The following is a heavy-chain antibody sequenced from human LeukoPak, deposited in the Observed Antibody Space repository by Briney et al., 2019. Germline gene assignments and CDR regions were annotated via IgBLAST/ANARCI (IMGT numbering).Heavy chain of an antibody. Sequence: SETLSLTCTVSGGSISSYYWSWIRQPAGKGLEWIGRIYTSGGTNYNPSLKSRVTMSVDTSKNQFSLKLSSVTAADTAVYYCARDPYYYDSSQFDPWGQGTLVTVSS. J-gene: IGHJ5*02. V-gene: IGHV4-4*07. CDR2: IYTSGGT. CDR3: ARDPYYYDSSQFDP. D-gene: IGHD3-22*01. CDR1: GGSISSYY.